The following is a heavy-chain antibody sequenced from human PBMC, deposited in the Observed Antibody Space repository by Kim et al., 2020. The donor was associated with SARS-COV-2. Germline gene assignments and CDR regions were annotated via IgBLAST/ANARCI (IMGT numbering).Heavy chain of an antibody. CDR3: ARDQWPAARRTDY. CDR1: GGSFNVYY. V-gene: IGHV4-34*01. CDR2: INHSGST. J-gene: IGHJ4*02. Sequence: SETLSLTCAVYGGSFNVYYWGWIRQAPGKGLEWIGEINHSGSTNYNPSLKSRVTMSVDTSKKQFSLKLSSVTAADTAMYYCARDQWPAARRTDYWGQGTLVTVSS. D-gene: IGHD6-13*01.